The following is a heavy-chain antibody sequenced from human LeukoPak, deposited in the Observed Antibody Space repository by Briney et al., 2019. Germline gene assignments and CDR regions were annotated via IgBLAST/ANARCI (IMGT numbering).Heavy chain of an antibody. D-gene: IGHD6-13*01. V-gene: IGHV4-38-2*02. J-gene: IGHJ4*02. CDR3: ARQPSSSWYPFDY. Sequence: SETLSLTCTVSGYSISSGYYWSWIRQPPGKGLEWIGEINHSGSTNYNPSLKSRVTISVDTSKNQFSLKLSSVTAADTAVYYCARQPSSSWYPFDYWGQGTLVTVSS. CDR1: GYSISSGYY. CDR2: INHSGST.